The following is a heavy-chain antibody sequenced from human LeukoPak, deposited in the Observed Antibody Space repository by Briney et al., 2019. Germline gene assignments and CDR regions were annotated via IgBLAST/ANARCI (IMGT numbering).Heavy chain of an antibody. CDR3: ADPFRGSGTSHPY. D-gene: IGHD3-10*01. V-gene: IGHV3-48*04. J-gene: IGHJ4*02. Sequence: GGSLRLSCAASGFTFSGYSMNWVRQAPGKGLEWVSYIDSSSSTIYYADSVRGRFTISRDNAPNSLYLHMNSLRAKDTAVYYCADPFRGSGTSHPYWGQGTLVTVSS. CDR1: GFTFSGYS. CDR2: IDSSSSTI.